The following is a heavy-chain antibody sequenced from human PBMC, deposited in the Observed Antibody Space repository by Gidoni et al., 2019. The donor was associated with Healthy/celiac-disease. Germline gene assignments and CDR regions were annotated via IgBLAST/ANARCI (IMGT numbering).Heavy chain of an antibody. J-gene: IGHJ3*02. Sequence: EVQLVESGGGLVQPGGSLRLSCAASGFPFSSYWMSWVRQAPGKGLEWVANKKQDGSEKYYVDSVKGRFTISRDNAKNSLYLQMNSLRAEDTAVYYCARDVRYFDWLYAFDIWGQGTMVTVSS. V-gene: IGHV3-7*03. CDR3: ARDVRYFDWLYAFDI. D-gene: IGHD3-9*01. CDR1: GFPFSSYW. CDR2: KKQDGSEK.